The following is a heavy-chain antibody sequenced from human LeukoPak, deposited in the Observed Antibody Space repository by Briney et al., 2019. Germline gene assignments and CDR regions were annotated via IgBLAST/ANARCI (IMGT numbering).Heavy chain of an antibody. CDR1: GYTFTSYG. CDR3: ARDHNDSRRYVNWFDP. J-gene: IGHJ5*02. Sequence: ASVKVSCKASGYTFTSYGISWVRQAPGQGLEWMGWISAYNGNTNYAQKLQGRVTMTTDTSTSTAYMELRSLRSNDTAVYYCARDHNDSRRYVNWFDPWGQGTLVTVSS. V-gene: IGHV1-18*01. CDR2: ISAYNGNT. D-gene: IGHD3-22*01.